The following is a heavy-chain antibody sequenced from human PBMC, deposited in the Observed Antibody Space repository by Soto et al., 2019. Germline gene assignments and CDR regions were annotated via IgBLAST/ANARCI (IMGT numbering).Heavy chain of an antibody. V-gene: IGHV3-33*01. CDR3: ARDRGSDDPIDY. CDR2: IWHDGMNK. J-gene: IGHJ4*02. D-gene: IGHD3-10*01. Sequence: QVQLVESGGGVVQPERSLTLSCAASGFTFSSYGMHWVRQAPGKGLEWVAGIWHDGMNKYYADSVRGRFTISRDNSKNTLYLQMNSLRAEDTAVYYCARDRGSDDPIDYWGQGTLVTVSS. CDR1: GFTFSSYG.